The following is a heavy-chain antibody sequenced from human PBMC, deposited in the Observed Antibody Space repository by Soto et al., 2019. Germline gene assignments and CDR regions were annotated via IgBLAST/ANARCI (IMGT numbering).Heavy chain of an antibody. CDR1: GFNFSNHW. Sequence: VHLVESGGGLVQPGGSLRLSCAASGFNFSNHWMHWVRQRPGEGLVWVSRITSDGKSKAYAESVKGGFAISRDNAKNTLYLQMNGLTAEDTAVYYCARESGDWPLNWFDPWGQGTLVTVSS. CDR2: ITSDGKSK. V-gene: IGHV3-74*01. CDR3: ARESGDWPLNWFDP. D-gene: IGHD2-21*02. J-gene: IGHJ5*02.